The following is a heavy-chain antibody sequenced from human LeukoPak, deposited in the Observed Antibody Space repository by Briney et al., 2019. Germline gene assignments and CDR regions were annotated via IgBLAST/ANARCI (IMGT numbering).Heavy chain of an antibody. D-gene: IGHD2-2*01. V-gene: IGHV1-18*01. CDR1: GYTFTSYG. J-gene: IGHJ4*02. CDR2: ISAYNGNT. Sequence: GASVKVSCKASGYTFTSYGISWVRQAPGQGLEWRGWISAYNGNTNYAQKLQGRVTMTTDTSTSTAYMELRSLRSDDTAVYYCARDFYRLGYCSSTSCYNFDYWGQGTLGTVS. CDR3: ARDFYRLGYCSSTSCYNFDY.